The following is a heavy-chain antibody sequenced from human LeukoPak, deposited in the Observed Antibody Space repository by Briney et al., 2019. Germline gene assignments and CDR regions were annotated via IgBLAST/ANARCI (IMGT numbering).Heavy chain of an antibody. D-gene: IGHD3-22*01. Sequence: PGGSLRLSCAASGFTFSSYGMHWVRQAPGKGLEWVAVIWYDGSNKYYADSVKGRFTISRDNSKNTLYLQMNSLRAEDTAVYYCARSAYDSSGYYYEDYYGMDVWGQGTTVTVSS. CDR2: IWYDGSNK. V-gene: IGHV3-33*08. CDR3: ARSAYDSSGYYYEDYYGMDV. CDR1: GFTFSSYG. J-gene: IGHJ6*02.